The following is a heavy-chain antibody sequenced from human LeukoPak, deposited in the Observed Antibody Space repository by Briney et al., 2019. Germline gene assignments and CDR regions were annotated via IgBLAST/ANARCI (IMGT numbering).Heavy chain of an antibody. CDR2: IIPIFGTA. CDR1: GGTFSSYA. J-gene: IGHJ5*01. Sequence: SVKVSCKASGGTFSSYATTWVRQAPGQGLEWIGGIIPIFGTANYAQKLQGRVTITADESTSTAYMELRSLRSEDTAIYFCARVANIAMSVGWFDSWGQGTLVTVSS. CDR3: ARVANIAMSVGWFDS. D-gene: IGHD6-19*01. V-gene: IGHV1-69*01.